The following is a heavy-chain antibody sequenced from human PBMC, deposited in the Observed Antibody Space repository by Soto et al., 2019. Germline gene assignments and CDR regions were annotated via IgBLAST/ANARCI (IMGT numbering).Heavy chain of an antibody. CDR1: GYTFTSYA. J-gene: IGHJ4*02. D-gene: IGHD2-15*01. V-gene: IGHV1-3*01. Sequence: VASVKVSCKASGYTFTSYAMHWVRQAPGQRLEWMGWINAGNGNTKYSQEFQGRVTITRDTSASTAYMELSSLRVDDTAMYYCTRWDGRCSGGSCFFDSWGQGTLVTVSS. CDR2: INAGNGNT. CDR3: TRWDGRCSGGSCFFDS.